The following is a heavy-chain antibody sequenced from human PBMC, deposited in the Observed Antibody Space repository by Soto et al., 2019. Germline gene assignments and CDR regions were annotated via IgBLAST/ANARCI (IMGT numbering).Heavy chain of an antibody. CDR3: ARDRGPNSYDFWSGYYTQGIYYMDV. CDR2: IYYSGST. V-gene: IGHV4-31*03. Sequence: SETLSLTCTVSGGSISSGGYYWIWIRQHPGKGLEWIGYIYYSGSTYYNPSLKSRVTISVDTSKNQFSLKLSSVTAADTAVYYCARDRGPNSYDFWSGYYTQGIYYMDVWGKGTTVTVSS. D-gene: IGHD3-3*01. J-gene: IGHJ6*03. CDR1: GGSISSGGYY.